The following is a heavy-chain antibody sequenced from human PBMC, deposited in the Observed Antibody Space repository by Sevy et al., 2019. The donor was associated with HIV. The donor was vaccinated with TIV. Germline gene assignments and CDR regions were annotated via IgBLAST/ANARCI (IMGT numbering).Heavy chain of an antibody. V-gene: IGHV3-30*04. CDR1: GFIFTNYA. Sequence: GGSLRLSCVASGFIFTNYAMHWVRQAPGKGLEWVAVISSDGSTKYYTDSVKGRFTISRDNSKNTLYLQMNSLTAEDPAVYYCAGAEFAVGFLYYFDYWGQGTLVTVSS. CDR3: AGAEFAVGFLYYFDY. D-gene: IGHD1-26*01. CDR2: ISSDGSTK. J-gene: IGHJ4*02.